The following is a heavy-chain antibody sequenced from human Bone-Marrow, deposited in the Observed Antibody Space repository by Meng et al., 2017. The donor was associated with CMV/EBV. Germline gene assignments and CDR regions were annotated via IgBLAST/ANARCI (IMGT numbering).Heavy chain of an antibody. V-gene: IGHV4-39*07. CDR1: GGSISSSSYY. CDR2: IYYSGST. J-gene: IGHJ4*02. D-gene: IGHD3-22*01. CDR3: ARDYYYDSSGYGY. Sequence: SETLSLTCTVSGGSISSSSYYWGWIRQPPGKGLEWIGSIYYSGSTYYNPSLKSRVTISVDTSKNQFSLKLSSVTAADTAVYYCARDYYYDSSGYGYWGQGTLVTGYS.